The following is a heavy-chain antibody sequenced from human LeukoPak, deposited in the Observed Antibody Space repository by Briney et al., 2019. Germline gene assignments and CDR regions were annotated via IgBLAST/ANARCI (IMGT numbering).Heavy chain of an antibody. Sequence: SQTLSLTCTVSGGSISSGSYYWSWIRQPAGKGLEWIGRIYTSGSTNYNPSLKSRVTISVDTSKNQFSLKLSSVTAADTAVYYCARDPYYYDSSGYYVKGIWYYYYMDVWGKGTTVTVSS. CDR1: GGSISSGSYY. CDR3: ARDPYYYDSSGYYVKGIWYYYYMDV. V-gene: IGHV4-61*02. D-gene: IGHD3-22*01. CDR2: IYTSGST. J-gene: IGHJ6*03.